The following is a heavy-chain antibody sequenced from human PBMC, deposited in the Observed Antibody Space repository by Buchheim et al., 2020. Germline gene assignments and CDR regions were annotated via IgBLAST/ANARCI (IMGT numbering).Heavy chain of an antibody. CDR2: ISYDGSNK. Sequence: VQLVESGGGLVQPGGSLRLSCAASGFTFSSYEMNWVRQAPGKGLEWVAVISYDGSNKYYADSVKGRFTISRDNSKNTLYLQMNSLRAEDTAVYYCAKAASLRWPRFDYWGQGTL. CDR3: AKAASLRWPRFDY. V-gene: IGHV3-30*18. J-gene: IGHJ4*02. CDR1: GFTFSSYE. D-gene: IGHD5-24*01.